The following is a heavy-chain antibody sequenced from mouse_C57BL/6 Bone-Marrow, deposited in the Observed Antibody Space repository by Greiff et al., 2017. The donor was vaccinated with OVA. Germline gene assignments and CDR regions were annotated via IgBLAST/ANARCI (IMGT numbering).Heavy chain of an antibody. V-gene: IGHV1-54*01. J-gene: IGHJ2*01. CDR2: INPGSGGT. D-gene: IGHD2-1*01. CDR1: GYAFTNYL. CDR3: AGIYYGNSYYFDY. Sequence: QVQLQQSGAELVRPGPSVKVSCKASGYAFTNYLIEWVKQRPGQGLEWIGVINPGSGGTNYNEKFKGKATLTADKSSSTAYMQLSSLTSEDSAVYFCAGIYYGNSYYFDYWGQGTTLTVSS.